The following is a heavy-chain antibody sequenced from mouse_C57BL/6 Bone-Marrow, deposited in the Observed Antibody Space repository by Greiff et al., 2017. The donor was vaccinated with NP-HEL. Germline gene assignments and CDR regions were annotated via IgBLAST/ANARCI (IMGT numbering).Heavy chain of an antibody. Sequence: VQLQQSGPGLVQPSQSLSITCTVSGFSLTSYGVHWVRQSPGQGLEWLGVIWRGGSTDYNAAFMSRLSITKDNSKSQVFFKMNSLQADDTAIYYCAKKDYGSNYAMDYWGQGTSVTVSS. J-gene: IGHJ4*01. CDR3: AKKDYGSNYAMDY. CDR2: IWRGGST. CDR1: GFSLTSYG. D-gene: IGHD1-1*01. V-gene: IGHV2-5*01.